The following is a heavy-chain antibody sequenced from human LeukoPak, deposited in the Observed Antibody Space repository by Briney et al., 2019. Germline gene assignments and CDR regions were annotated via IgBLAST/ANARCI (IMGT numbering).Heavy chain of an antibody. CDR2: ISGSGGST. CDR3: AKDQIYSYGFDY. CDR1: GFTFSSYA. J-gene: IGHJ4*02. V-gene: IGHV3-23*01. Sequence: GGSLRLSCAASGFTFSSYAMSLVRQAPGKGLEWVSAISGSGGSTYYADSVKGRFTISRDNSKNTLYLQMNSLRAEDAAVYYCAKDQIYSYGFDYWGQGTLVTVSS. D-gene: IGHD5-18*01.